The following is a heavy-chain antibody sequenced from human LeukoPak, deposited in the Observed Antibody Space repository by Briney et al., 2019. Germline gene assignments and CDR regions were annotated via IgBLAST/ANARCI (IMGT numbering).Heavy chain of an antibody. CDR2: TSPHNGDT. J-gene: IGHJ4*02. CDR1: GYTFTTYG. V-gene: IGHV1-18*01. D-gene: IGHD6-13*01. CDR3: ARVRAAAGIYYFDY. Sequence: ASVKVSCKASGYTFTTYGVSWVRQAPGQGLEWMGWTSPHNGDTNYAQKLQGRVTMTTDTSTSTAYMELRSLRSDDTAVCYCARVRAAAGIYYFDYWGQGTLVTVSS.